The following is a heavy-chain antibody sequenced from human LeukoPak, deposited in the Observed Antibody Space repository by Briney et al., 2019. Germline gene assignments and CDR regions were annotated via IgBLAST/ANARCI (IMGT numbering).Heavy chain of an antibody. Sequence: SETLSLTCAVSGYSISSGYYWGWIRQPPGKGLEWLGSIYHSGSIYNNPSLKSRVTMPVDTSKNQFSLKLTSVTAADTAVYYCARAYSNWFDPWGQGTLVTVFS. CDR3: ARAYSNWFDP. CDR2: IYHSGSI. J-gene: IGHJ5*02. V-gene: IGHV4-38-2*01. CDR1: GYSISSGYY. D-gene: IGHD4-11*01.